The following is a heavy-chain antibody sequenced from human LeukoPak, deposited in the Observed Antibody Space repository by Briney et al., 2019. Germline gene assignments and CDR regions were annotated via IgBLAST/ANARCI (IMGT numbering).Heavy chain of an antibody. J-gene: IGHJ4*02. CDR1: GYTFISYG. CDR3: ARDREYSYGNPIDY. D-gene: IGHD5-18*01. CDR2: ISAYNGNT. V-gene: IGHV1-18*01. Sequence: ASVKVSCKASGYTFISYGISWVRQAPGQGLEWMGWISAYNGNTNYAQKLQGRVTMTTDTSTSTAYMELRSLRSDDTAVYYCARDREYSYGNPIDYWGQGTLVTVSS.